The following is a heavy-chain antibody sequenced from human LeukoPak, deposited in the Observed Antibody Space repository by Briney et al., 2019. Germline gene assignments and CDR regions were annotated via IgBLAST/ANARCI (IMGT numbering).Heavy chain of an antibody. V-gene: IGHV3-30*18. CDR2: ITYDGRNK. Sequence: PGRSLRLSCAVTFSSFGIHWVRQAPGKGLEWVSGITYDGRNKYYADSVKGRFTISRDNSKNMMYLQMNSLRAEDTAVYYCAKGYSGYDYAFDIWGQGTTVTVSS. CDR1: TFSSFG. D-gene: IGHD5-12*01. CDR3: AKGYSGYDYAFDI. J-gene: IGHJ3*02.